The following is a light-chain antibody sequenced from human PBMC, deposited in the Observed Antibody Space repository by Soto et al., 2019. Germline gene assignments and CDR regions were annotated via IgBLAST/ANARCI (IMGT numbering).Light chain of an antibody. CDR3: QQYNDYPLT. J-gene: IGKJ4*01. CDR2: DAS. Sequence: DIQMTQSPSMLSASVGDRVTITCRASQNIRNWLAWYQQKPGKAPKLLISDASDLEYGVPSRFSGSGSGTEFTLTISSLQPDDFATYYCQQYNDYPLTFGGGTKVEI. CDR1: QNIRNW. V-gene: IGKV1-5*01.